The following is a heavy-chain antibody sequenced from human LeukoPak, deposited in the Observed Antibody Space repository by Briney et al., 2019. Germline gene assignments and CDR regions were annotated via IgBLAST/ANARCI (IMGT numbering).Heavy chain of an antibody. D-gene: IGHD3-22*01. V-gene: IGHV3-23*01. Sequence: SGGSLRLSCAASGLTFSSYAMTWVRQAPGKGLEWVSAISGSGGSTYYADSVKGRFTISRDNSKNTLYLQMNSLRAEDTAVYYCAREYYDSSDYPRQHYFDYWGQGTLVTVSS. J-gene: IGHJ4*02. CDR2: ISGSGGST. CDR3: AREYYDSSDYPRQHYFDY. CDR1: GLTFSSYA.